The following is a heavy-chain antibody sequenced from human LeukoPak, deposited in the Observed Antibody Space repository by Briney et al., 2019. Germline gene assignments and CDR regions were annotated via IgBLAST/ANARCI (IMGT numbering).Heavy chain of an antibody. CDR3: ARGDDDILTGYYSYFDY. CDR1: GYTFTGYY. D-gene: IGHD3-9*01. J-gene: IGHJ4*02. Sequence: GASVKVSCKASGYTFTGYYMHWVRQAPGQGLEWMGWINLNSGGTNYAQKFQGRVTMTRDTSISTAYMELSRLRSDDTAVYYCARGDDDILTGYYSYFDYWGQGTLVTVSS. V-gene: IGHV1-2*02. CDR2: INLNSGGT.